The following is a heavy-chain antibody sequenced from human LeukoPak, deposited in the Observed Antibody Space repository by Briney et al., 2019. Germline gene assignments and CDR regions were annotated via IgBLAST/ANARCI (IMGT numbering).Heavy chain of an antibody. CDR1: GGTFSSYA. D-gene: IGHD3-22*01. CDR2: IIPIFGTA. V-gene: IGHV1-69*13. Sequence: APVKVSCKASGGTFSSYAISWVRQAPGQGLEWMGGIIPIFGTANYAQKFQGRVTITADESTSTAYMELSSLRSEDTAVYYCAGAYYYDSSGYYCFDYWGQGTLVTVSS. J-gene: IGHJ4*02. CDR3: AGAYYYDSSGYYCFDY.